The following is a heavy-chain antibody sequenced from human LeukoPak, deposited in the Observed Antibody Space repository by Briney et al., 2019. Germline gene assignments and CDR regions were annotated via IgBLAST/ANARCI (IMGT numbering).Heavy chain of an antibody. CDR1: AFTFSSYA. J-gene: IGHJ4*02. CDR2: ISGSGSGT. Sequence: PGGSLRLSCAASAFTFSSYAMSWVPQAPGKGLEWVSAISGSGSGTYYADSVKGRFTISRDNSKSTLYLQMNSLRAEDTAVYYCAKEQNSKGYFDFWGQGALVTVSS. V-gene: IGHV3-23*01. D-gene: IGHD4-23*01. CDR3: AKEQNSKGYFDF.